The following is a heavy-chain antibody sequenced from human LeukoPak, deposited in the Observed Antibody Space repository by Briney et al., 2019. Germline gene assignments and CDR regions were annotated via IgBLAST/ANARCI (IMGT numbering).Heavy chain of an antibody. V-gene: IGHV5-51*01. CDR2: IYPGDSDT. D-gene: IGHD3-3*01. CDR1: GYSFTSYW. Sequence: GESLKISCKGSGYSFTSYWIGWVRQMPGKGLEWMGIIYPGDSDTRYSPSFQGQVTISADKSISTACLQWSSLKASDTAMYYCARQSRITIFGVDYYYMDVWGKGTTVTVSS. J-gene: IGHJ6*03. CDR3: ARQSRITIFGVDYYYMDV.